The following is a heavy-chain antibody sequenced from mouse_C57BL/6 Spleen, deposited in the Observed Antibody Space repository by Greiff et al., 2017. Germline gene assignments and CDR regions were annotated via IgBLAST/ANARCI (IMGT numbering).Heavy chain of an antibody. CDR2: IRSKSNNYAT. J-gene: IGHJ2*01. CDR1: GFSFNTYA. Sequence: EVQRVESGGGLVQPKGSLKLSCAASGFSFNTYAMNWVRQAPGKGLEWVARIRSKSNNYATYYAVSVKDRFTISRDDSESMLYLQMNNLKTEDTAMYYCARHGGYEEDFGYWGQGTTVTVSS. D-gene: IGHD3-2*02. CDR3: ARHGGYEEDFGY. V-gene: IGHV10-1*01.